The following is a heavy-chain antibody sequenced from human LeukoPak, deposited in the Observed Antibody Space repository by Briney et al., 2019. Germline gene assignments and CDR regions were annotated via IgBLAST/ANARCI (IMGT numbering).Heavy chain of an antibody. CDR1: GGSISSSSYY. D-gene: IGHD3-22*01. Sequence: SETLSLTCTVSGGSISSSSYYWGWIRQPPGEGLEWIGSIYYSGSTYYSPSLKSRVTISVDTSKNQFSLKLSSVTAADTAVYYCARQGYYYDSSGYYYFDYWGQGTLVTVSS. V-gene: IGHV4-39*01. CDR3: ARQGYYYDSSGYYYFDY. J-gene: IGHJ4*02. CDR2: IYYSGST.